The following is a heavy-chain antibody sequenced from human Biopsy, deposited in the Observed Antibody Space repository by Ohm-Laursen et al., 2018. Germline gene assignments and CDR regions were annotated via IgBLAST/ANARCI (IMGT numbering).Heavy chain of an antibody. V-gene: IGHV4-59*01. CDR1: DGSINSYY. D-gene: IGHD5-18*01. CDR2: IYYSGST. Sequence: TLSLTWTVSDGSINSYYWNWIRQPPGKRLEWIRNIYYSGSTNFNPSLKSRVTISVDTSKNQFSLKLSSVTAADTAVYFCARGSSYGYDFDYWGQGTLVAVSS. CDR3: ARGSSYGYDFDY. J-gene: IGHJ4*02.